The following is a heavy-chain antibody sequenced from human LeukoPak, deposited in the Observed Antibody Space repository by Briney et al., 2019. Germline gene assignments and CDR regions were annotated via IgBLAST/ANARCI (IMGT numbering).Heavy chain of an antibody. CDR1: GGSISSSSYY. V-gene: IGHV4-39*02. CDR2: IYYSGST. CDR3: ARDGGPFDY. Sequence: SETLSLTCTVSGGSISSSSYYWGWIRQPPGKGLEWIGSIYYSGSTYYNPSLKSRVTISVDTSKNQFSLKLSSVTAADTAVYYCARDGGPFDYWGQGTLVTVSS. J-gene: IGHJ4*02.